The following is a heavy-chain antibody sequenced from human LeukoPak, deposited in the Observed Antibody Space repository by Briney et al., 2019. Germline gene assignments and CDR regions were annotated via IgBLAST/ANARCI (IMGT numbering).Heavy chain of an antibody. Sequence: PSETLSLTCTVSGGSISSYYWSWIRQPPGKGLEWIGYVYYSGSTKYNPSLKSRVTISVDTSKKQFSLKLTSVTAADTAVYYCARSGYSYGADAVDIWGQGTMVTVSS. V-gene: IGHV4-59*01. D-gene: IGHD5-18*01. CDR2: VYYSGST. J-gene: IGHJ3*02. CDR1: GGSISSYY. CDR3: ARSGYSYGADAVDI.